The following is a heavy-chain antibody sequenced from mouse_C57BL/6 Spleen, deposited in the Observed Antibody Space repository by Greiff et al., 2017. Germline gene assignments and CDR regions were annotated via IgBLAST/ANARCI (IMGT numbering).Heavy chain of an antibody. V-gene: IGHV1-59*01. CDR2: IDPSDSYT. CDR3: AKPLRAGDFDY. J-gene: IGHJ2*01. D-gene: IGHD3-3*01. Sequence: QVQLQQPGAELVRPGTSVKLSCKASGYTFTSYWMHWVKQRPGQGLEWIGVIDPSDSYTNYNQKFKGKATLTVDISSSTAYMQLSSLTSEDSAVYYCAKPLRAGDFDYWGQGTTLTVSS. CDR1: GYTFTSYW.